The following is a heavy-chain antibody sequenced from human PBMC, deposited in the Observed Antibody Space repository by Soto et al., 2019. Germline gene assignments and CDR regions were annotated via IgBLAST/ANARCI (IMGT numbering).Heavy chain of an antibody. CDR1: GDSITFSSYY. D-gene: IGHD3-16*01. Sequence: SETLSLTCTVSGDSITFSSYYWGWIRQPPGKGLEWIGSIFYSGGTYYNPSLKSRVTISVDTSQNQFSLKLSSVTAADTAVYYCARHNQQPRRRSVYYYYMDVWGKGTTVTVSS. CDR3: ARHNQQPRRRSVYYYYMDV. J-gene: IGHJ6*03. V-gene: IGHV4-39*01. CDR2: IFYSGGT.